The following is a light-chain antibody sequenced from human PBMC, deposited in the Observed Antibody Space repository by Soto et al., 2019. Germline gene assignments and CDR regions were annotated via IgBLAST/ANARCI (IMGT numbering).Light chain of an antibody. V-gene: IGKV1-39*01. Sequence: DIHMTHSPSSLSASVGDIVTITCRTSQHVDRYLSWYQQIPGRAPKLLIYSASSLVSGVPPRFRGSASGTEFTLSISSLQREDFATYFCQQSSNIPWTFGQGTKVDIK. CDR2: SAS. CDR3: QQSSNIPWT. CDR1: QHVDRY. J-gene: IGKJ1*01.